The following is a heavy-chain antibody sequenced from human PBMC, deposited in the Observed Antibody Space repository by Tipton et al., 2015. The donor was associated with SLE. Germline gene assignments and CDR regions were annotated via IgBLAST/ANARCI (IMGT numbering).Heavy chain of an antibody. V-gene: IGHV3-30*19. J-gene: IGHJ4*02. CDR1: GYTFTSHW. CDR3: AREPPITGTPFDY. D-gene: IGHD1-20*01. CDR2: ISYDGSNK. Sequence: QLVQSGAEMKKPGESLKISCKGSGYTFTSHWIGWVRQMPGKGLEWMAVISYDGSNKYYADSVKGRFTISRDNSKNTLYLQMNSLRAEDTAVYYCAREPPITGTPFDYWGQGTLVTVSS.